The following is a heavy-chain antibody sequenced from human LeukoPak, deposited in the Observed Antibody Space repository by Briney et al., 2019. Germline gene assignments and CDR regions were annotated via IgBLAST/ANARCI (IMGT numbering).Heavy chain of an antibody. Sequence: ASVKVSCKASGYTFTGCYMHWARQAPGQGLEWMGWINPNSGGTNYAQKFQGRVTMTRDTSISTAYMELSRLRSDDTAVYYCARDLSCSGGSCYSTVFSWFDPWGQGTLVTVSS. CDR3: ARDLSCSGGSCYSTVFSWFDP. V-gene: IGHV1-2*02. CDR1: GYTFTGCY. CDR2: INPNSGGT. D-gene: IGHD2-15*01. J-gene: IGHJ5*02.